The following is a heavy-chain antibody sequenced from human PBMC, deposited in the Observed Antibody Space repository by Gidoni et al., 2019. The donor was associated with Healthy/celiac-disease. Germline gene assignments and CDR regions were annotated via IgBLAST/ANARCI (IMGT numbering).Heavy chain of an antibody. CDR3: ARGISVDSFTIFGGWGYYFDY. CDR1: GFTVSSNY. Sequence: EVQLVESGGGLIQPGGSLRLSCAASGFTVSSNYMSWVRQAPGKGLEWVSVIYSGGSTYYADSVKGRFTISRDNSKNTLYLQMNSLRAEDTAVYYCARGISVDSFTIFGGWGYYFDYWGQGTLVTVSS. D-gene: IGHD3-3*01. CDR2: IYSGGST. J-gene: IGHJ4*02. V-gene: IGHV3-53*01.